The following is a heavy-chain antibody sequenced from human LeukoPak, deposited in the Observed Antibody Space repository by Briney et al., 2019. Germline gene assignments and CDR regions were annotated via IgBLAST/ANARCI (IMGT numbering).Heavy chain of an antibody. J-gene: IGHJ3*02. CDR3: ARVPLVLRYFDWLLDRAFDI. Sequence: ASVKVSCKASGYTFTNYHMHWVRQAPGQGLEWMGIINPSDGSRSYAQKFQGRVTMTRDMSTGTVYMELSRLRSDDTAVYYCARVPLVLRYFDWLLDRAFDIWGQGTMVTVSS. D-gene: IGHD3-9*01. CDR2: INPSDGSR. CDR1: GYTFTNYH. V-gene: IGHV1-46*01.